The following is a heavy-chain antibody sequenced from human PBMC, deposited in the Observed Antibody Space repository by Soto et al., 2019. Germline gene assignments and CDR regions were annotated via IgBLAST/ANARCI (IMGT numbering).Heavy chain of an antibody. Sequence: GGSLRLSCAASGFTFDDYAMHWVQQAPGKGLEWVSGISWNSGSIGYADSVKGRFTISRDNAKNSLYLQMNSLRAEDTALYYCAKDNYGSGSYLTDYWGQGTLGTVSS. V-gene: IGHV3-9*01. D-gene: IGHD3-10*01. CDR2: ISWNSGSI. CDR1: GFTFDDYA. J-gene: IGHJ4*02. CDR3: AKDNYGSGSYLTDY.